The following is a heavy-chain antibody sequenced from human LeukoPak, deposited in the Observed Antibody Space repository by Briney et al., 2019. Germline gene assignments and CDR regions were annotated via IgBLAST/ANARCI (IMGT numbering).Heavy chain of an antibody. CDR2: ISYDGSNK. V-gene: IGHV3-30*18. Sequence: GGSLRLSCAASGFIVTGNYMSWVRQAPGKGLEWVAVISYDGSNKYYADSVKGRFTISRDNSKNTLYLQMNSLRAEDTAVYYCANGNSSGWYFDYWGQGTLVTVSS. D-gene: IGHD6-19*01. J-gene: IGHJ4*02. CDR1: GFIVTGNY. CDR3: ANGNSSGWYFDY.